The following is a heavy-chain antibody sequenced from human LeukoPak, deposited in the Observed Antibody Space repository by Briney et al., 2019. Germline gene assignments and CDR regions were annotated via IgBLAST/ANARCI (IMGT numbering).Heavy chain of an antibody. V-gene: IGHV4-34*01. CDR3: ARGGRRRLRPLSYYYYYGMDV. Sequence: PSETLSLTCAVYGGSFSGYYWSWIRQPPGKGLEWTGEINHSGSTNYNPSLKSRVTISVDTSKNQFSLKLSSVTAADTAVYYCARGGRRRLRPLSYYYYYGMDVWGQGTTVTVSS. J-gene: IGHJ6*02. CDR2: INHSGST. D-gene: IGHD3-9*01. CDR1: GGSFSGYY.